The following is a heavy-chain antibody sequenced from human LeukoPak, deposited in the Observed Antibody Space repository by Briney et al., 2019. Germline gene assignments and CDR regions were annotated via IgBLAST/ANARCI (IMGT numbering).Heavy chain of an antibody. CDR3: ATYLIAGGYFDY. CDR2: IYYSGST. J-gene: IGHJ4*02. CDR1: GFTFSSYA. D-gene: IGHD6-13*01. V-gene: IGHV4-59*05. Sequence: GSLRLSCAASGFTFSSYAMSWVRQAPGKGLEWIGSIYYSGSTYYNPSLKSRVTISVDTSKNQFSLKLSSVTAADTAVYYCATYLIAGGYFDYWGQGTLVTVSS.